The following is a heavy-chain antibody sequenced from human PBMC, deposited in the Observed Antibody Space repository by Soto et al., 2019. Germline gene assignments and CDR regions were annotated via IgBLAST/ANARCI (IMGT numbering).Heavy chain of an antibody. J-gene: IGHJ6*02. Sequence: ASVKVSCKASRCTCIGHYIKWVRQAPGQGLEWMGWINPNSGGTNYAQKFQGWVTMTRGTSISTAYMELSRLRSDDTAVYYCASSTAANKPPYYYYGMDVWGQGTTVTVSS. D-gene: IGHD2-2*01. CDR1: RCTCIGHY. V-gene: IGHV1-2*04. CDR3: ASSTAANKPPYYYYGMDV. CDR2: INPNSGGT.